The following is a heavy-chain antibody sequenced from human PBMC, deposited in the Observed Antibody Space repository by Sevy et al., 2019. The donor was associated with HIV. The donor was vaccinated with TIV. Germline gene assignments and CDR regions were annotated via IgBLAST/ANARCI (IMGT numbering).Heavy chain of an antibody. J-gene: IGHJ4*02. CDR2: IKQDGSEK. V-gene: IGHV3-7*01. D-gene: IGHD3-22*01. CDR3: EWGYYYDSSGYLGY. Sequence: GGSLRLSCAASGFTFSSYWMNWVRQAPGKGLEWVANIKQDGSEKYYVDSVKGRFTISRDNAKNSLYLQMNSLRAEDTAVYYCEWGYYYDSSGYLGYWGQGTLVTVSS. CDR1: GFTFSSYW.